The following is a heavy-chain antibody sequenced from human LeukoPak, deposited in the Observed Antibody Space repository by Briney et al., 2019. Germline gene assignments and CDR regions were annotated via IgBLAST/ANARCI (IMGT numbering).Heavy chain of an antibody. V-gene: IGHV3-7*01. CDR2: INHHGSDK. D-gene: IGHD2-21*01. J-gene: IGHJ4*02. Sequence: GGSLRLSCAASGFAFSIYWMSWVRQAPGKGLEWVANINHHGSDKWYVDSVKSRFTIARDNTDNSLSLQMNSLRVEDTAVYYCARSDSIGSVYYWGQGTLITVSS. CDR3: ARSDSIGSVYY. CDR1: GFAFSIYW.